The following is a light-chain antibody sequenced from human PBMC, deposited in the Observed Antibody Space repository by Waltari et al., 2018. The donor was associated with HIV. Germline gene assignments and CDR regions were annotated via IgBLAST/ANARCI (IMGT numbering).Light chain of an antibody. CDR1: TIGSKS. V-gene: IGLV3-21*02. Sequence: SYVLTQPPSLSVSPGQTARITCAGITIGSKSVHWYQQKPGQAPVLVVYDDSDRPSGIPERFSGSNSGNTATLTITRVDAGDEADYYCQVWDSSSDHPQVVFGGETKLTVL. CDR2: DDS. J-gene: IGLJ2*01. CDR3: QVWDSSSDHPQVV.